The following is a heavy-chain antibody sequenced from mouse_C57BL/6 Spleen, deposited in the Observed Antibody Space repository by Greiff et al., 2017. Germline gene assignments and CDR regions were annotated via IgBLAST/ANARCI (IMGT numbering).Heavy chain of an antibody. Sequence: QVQLKESGAELVKPGASVKLSCKASGYTFTEYTIHWVKQRSGQGLEWIGWVYPGSGSIKYNEKFKDKATLTADKSSSTVYMELSRLTSEDSAVYFCARHEDGHYYDYDGAWFAYWGQGTLVTVSA. CDR2: VYPGSGSI. D-gene: IGHD2-4*01. CDR3: ARHEDGHYYDYDGAWFAY. V-gene: IGHV1-62-2*01. J-gene: IGHJ3*01. CDR1: GYTFTEYT.